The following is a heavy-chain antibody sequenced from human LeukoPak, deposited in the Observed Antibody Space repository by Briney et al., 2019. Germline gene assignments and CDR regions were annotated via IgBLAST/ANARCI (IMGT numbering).Heavy chain of an antibody. V-gene: IGHV3-30*04. D-gene: IGHD6-19*01. J-gene: IGHJ2*01. Sequence: GGSLRLSWAASGFTFSSYEMNWVRQAPGKGLEWVAVISYDGSNKYYADSVKGRFTISRDNSKNTLYLQRNSLSAEDTAVYYCARVGTAVAVFYWYFDLWGRGALVTVSS. CDR2: ISYDGSNK. CDR1: GFTFSSYE. CDR3: ARVGTAVAVFYWYFDL.